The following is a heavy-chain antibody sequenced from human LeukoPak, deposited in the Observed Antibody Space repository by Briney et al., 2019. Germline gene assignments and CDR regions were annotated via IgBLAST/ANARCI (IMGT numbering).Heavy chain of an antibody. CDR1: GFTFSSYG. Sequence: GGSLRLSCAASGFTFSSYGMHWVRQAPGKGLEWVAVISYDGSNKYYADSVKGRFTISRDNSKNTLYLQMNSLRAEDTAVYYCAKEMGGRVRGVTDYWGQGTLVTVSS. J-gene: IGHJ4*02. D-gene: IGHD3-10*01. CDR3: AKEMGGRVRGVTDY. CDR2: ISYDGSNK. V-gene: IGHV3-30*18.